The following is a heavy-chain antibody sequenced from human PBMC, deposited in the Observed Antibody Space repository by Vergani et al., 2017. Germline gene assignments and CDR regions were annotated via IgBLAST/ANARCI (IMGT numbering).Heavy chain of an antibody. CDR3: ARPRWGRILYIAVLGGGFNS. J-gene: IGHJ4*02. CDR1: GLSFSSYG. Sequence: QVQLVESGGGVVQPGRSLRLSCAASGLSFSSYGMHWVRQAPGKGLEWVAAIWYDGSKTDYADSVKGRFTISRDNSKDTLFLQLNSLRAEDTAVYYCARPRWGRILYIAVLGGGFNSGGQGTLVTFS. CDR2: IWYDGSKT. D-gene: IGHD6-19*01. V-gene: IGHV3-33*01.